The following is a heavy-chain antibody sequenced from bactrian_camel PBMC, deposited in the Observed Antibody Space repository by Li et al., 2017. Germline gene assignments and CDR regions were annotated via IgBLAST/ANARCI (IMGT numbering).Heavy chain of an antibody. D-gene: IGHD5*01. V-gene: IGHV3S53*01. J-gene: IGHJ4*01. CDR2: IDSDGST. CDR1: GYTNC. Sequence: VQLVESGGGSVQAGGSLRLSCEFSGYTNCMGWFRQAPGKEREGVAVIDSDGSTWYADSVKGRFTISKDNAKNTLYPQMNSLKPEDTGIYYCAADSLMAGWAACAEVTAYKHRGQGTQVTVS. CDR3: AADSLMAGWAACAEVTAYKH.